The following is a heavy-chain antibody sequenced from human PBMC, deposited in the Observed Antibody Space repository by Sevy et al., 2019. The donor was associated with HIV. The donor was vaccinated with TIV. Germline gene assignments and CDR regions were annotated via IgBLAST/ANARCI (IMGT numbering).Heavy chain of an antibody. Sequence: GGALRLSGAASGFTFSSFSMNGVRQAPGKGPEGIAYSSTRSSAIYYADSLKGRFTISRDNSKNSLYLQMNSLRAEDTAVYYCARESASGTPGGVYYYYYNMDVWGQGTTVTVSS. V-gene: IGHV3-48*01. D-gene: IGHD6-13*01. CDR2: SSTRSSAI. CDR3: ARESASGTPGGVYYYYYNMDV. CDR1: GFTFSSFS. J-gene: IGHJ6*02.